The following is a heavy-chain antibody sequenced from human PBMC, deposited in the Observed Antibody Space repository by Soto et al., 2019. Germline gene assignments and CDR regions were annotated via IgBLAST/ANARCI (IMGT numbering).Heavy chain of an antibody. D-gene: IGHD6-13*01. V-gene: IGHV3-9*01. Sequence: PGGSLRLSCAASGFTFDEYAMHWVRQAPGKGLEWVSGISWNSGSIGYADSVKGRFTISRDNAKNSLYLQMNSLRAEDTSLYFCAKDLHSSSWYYFDYWGQGTLVTVSS. CDR1: GFTFDEYA. J-gene: IGHJ4*02. CDR3: AKDLHSSSWYYFDY. CDR2: ISWNSGSI.